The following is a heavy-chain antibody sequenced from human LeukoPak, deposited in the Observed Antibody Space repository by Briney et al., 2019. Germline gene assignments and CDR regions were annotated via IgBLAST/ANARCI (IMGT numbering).Heavy chain of an antibody. CDR1: GYTFTGYY. CDR3: ARGWELLSFFDF. J-gene: IGHJ4*02. D-gene: IGHD1-26*01. V-gene: IGHV1-2*02. CDR2: INPNGGGT. Sequence: ASVKVSCKASGYTFTGYYMRWVRQAPGQGLEWMGWINPNGGGTNYAQKLKGRVTMTRDTSISTAFMELSRPRADATAVYYWARGWELLSFFDFWGQGTLVTVS.